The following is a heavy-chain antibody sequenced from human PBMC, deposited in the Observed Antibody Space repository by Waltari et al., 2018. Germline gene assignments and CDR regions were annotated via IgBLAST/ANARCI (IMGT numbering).Heavy chain of an antibody. J-gene: IGHJ5*02. V-gene: IGHV1-2*02. CDR3: ARINSFDP. CDR1: GYIFINYY. Sequence: QVQLVQSGAEVKKPGASVKLSCKASGYIFINYYIHWVRHAPGQGLEWMGWINPSSGATKLAQRVQGRVTMTRDTSITTAYLELSDLTFDDTAVYYCARINSFDPWGQGTLVTVSS. CDR2: INPSSGAT.